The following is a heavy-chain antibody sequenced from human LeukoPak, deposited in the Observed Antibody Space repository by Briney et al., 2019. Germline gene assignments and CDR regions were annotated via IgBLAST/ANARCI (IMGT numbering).Heavy chain of an antibody. J-gene: IGHJ4*02. CDR2: IGTAGDT. CDR3: ARGGLGSGSYYTFDY. D-gene: IGHD3-10*01. V-gene: IGHV3-13*01. Sequence: GGSLRLSCAASGFTFSSYDMHWVRQATGKGLEWVSAIGTAGDTYYPGSVKGRFTISRENAKNSLYLQMNSLRAGDTAVYYCARGGLGSGSYYTFDYWGQGTLVTVSS. CDR1: GFTFSSYD.